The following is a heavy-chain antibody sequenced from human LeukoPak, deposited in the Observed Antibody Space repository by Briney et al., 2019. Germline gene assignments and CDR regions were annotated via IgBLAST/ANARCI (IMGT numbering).Heavy chain of an antibody. CDR1: GYTFTGYY. D-gene: IGHD2-15*01. Sequence: ASVKVSCKASGYTFTGYYMHWVRQPPGQGLGGMGWGNPKNGDTNHAQKFQGWGTMTRATSISTAYMELSRMTSDDTAVYYCPRDWSPGGSKNAFDIWGQPTMVTVSS. V-gene: IGHV1-2*04. CDR3: PRDWSPGGSKNAFDI. CDR2: GNPKNGDT. J-gene: IGHJ3*02.